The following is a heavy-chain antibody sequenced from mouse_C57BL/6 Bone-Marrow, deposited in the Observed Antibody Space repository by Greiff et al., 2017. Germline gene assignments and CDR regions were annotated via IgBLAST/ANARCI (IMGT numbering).Heavy chain of an antibody. CDR2: ILPSIGRT. D-gene: IGHD4-1*02. CDR1: DSEVFPIAY. CDR3: ARGDQLGTAWFAY. J-gene: IGHJ3*01. V-gene: IGHV15-2*01. Sequence: QVQLQQSGSELRSPGSSVKLSCKDFDSEVFPIAYMSWVRQKPGHGFEWIGGILPSIGRTIYGEKFEDKATLDADTLSNTAYLELNSLTSEDSAIYYCARGDQLGTAWFAYWGQGTLVTVSA.